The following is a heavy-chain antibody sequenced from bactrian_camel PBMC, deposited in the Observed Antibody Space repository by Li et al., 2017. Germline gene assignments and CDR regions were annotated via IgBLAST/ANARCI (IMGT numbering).Heavy chain of an antibody. CDR1: GFSISAYD. CDR2: VGGGSGKI. D-gene: IGHD1*01. Sequence: DVQLVESGGGLVQPGKSLRLSCAASGFSISAYDMSWVRQAPGKGLEWVSSVGGGSGKIHYADSVRGRFTSSRDNAKNTVYLQMNSLKSGDTALYFCVRARDDWSFSGQDWGQGTQVTVS. V-gene: IGHV3S40*01. J-gene: IGHJ4*01. CDR3: VRARDDWSFSGQD.